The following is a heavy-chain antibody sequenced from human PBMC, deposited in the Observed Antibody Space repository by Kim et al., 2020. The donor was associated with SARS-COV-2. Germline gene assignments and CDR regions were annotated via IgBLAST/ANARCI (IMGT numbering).Heavy chain of an antibody. CDR3: ARDKGIAAAGTFDY. D-gene: IGHD6-13*01. CDR1: GGSISSYY. Sequence: SETLSLTCTVSGGSISSYYWSWIRQPPGKGLEWIGYIYYSGSTNYNPSLKSRVTISVDTSKNQFSLKLSSVTAADTAVYYCARDKGIAAAGTFDYWGQGTLVTVSS. V-gene: IGHV4-59*13. CDR2: IYYSGST. J-gene: IGHJ4*02.